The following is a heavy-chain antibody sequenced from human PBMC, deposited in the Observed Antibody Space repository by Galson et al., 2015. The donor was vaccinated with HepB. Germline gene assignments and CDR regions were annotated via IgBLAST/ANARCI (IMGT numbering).Heavy chain of an antibody. CDR3: ARRGNGFDP. Sequence: SETLSLTCTVSGGSISTTSYYWGWIRQPPGKGLGWIGNIYYSGSTYYNPSLKSRVTISVDTSKNQFSLKVSSVTAADTAVYYCARRGNGFDPWGQGSLVTVSS. CDR2: IYYSGST. V-gene: IGHV4-39*01. CDR1: GGSISTTSYY. J-gene: IGHJ5*02.